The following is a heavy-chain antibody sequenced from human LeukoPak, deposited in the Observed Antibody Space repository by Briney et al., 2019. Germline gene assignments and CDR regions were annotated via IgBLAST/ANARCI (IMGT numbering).Heavy chain of an antibody. D-gene: IGHD6-13*01. CDR3: ARSRAQIGEQQLVLTAFDY. J-gene: IGHJ4*02. CDR1: GFTFSSYA. Sequence: PGGSLRLSCAASGFTFSSYAMSWVRQAPGKGLEWVAVISYDGSNKYYADSVKGRFTISRDNSKNTLYLQMNSLRAEDTAVYYCARSRAQIGEQQLVLTAFDYWGQGTLVTVSS. V-gene: IGHV3-30-3*01. CDR2: ISYDGSNK.